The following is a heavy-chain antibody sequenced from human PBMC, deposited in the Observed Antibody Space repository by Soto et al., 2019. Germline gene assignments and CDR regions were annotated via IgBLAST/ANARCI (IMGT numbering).Heavy chain of an antibody. D-gene: IGHD2-15*01. Sequence: PGGSLRLSCAASGFMFSSYAMTWVRQASGKGLEWVSGISGSGVHTYYADSVKGRFTISRDNSKSTLYLQMNSLRAEDTAVYYCAKDLLYANTWYPLDPWGKGTLVTVSS. CDR2: ISGSGVHT. CDR3: AKDLLYANTWYPLDP. J-gene: IGHJ5*02. V-gene: IGHV3-23*01. CDR1: GFMFSSYA.